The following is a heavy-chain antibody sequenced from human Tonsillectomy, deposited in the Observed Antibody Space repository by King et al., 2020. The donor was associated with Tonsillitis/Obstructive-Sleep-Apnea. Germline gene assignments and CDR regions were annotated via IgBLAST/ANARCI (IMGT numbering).Heavy chain of an antibody. CDR3: AKDLIIATSGTPGDAFDI. V-gene: IGHV3-9*01. CDR2: ISWNSGTK. J-gene: IGHJ3*02. Sequence: DVQLVDSGGGLVQPGRSLRLSCAASGFNFDDYAMYWVRQAPGKGLEWVSGISWNSGTKRYADSVKGRFTISRDNAKNSLYLQMNSLRAEDTALYYCAKDLIIATSGTPGDAFDIWGQGTMVTVSS. D-gene: IGHD6-13*01. CDR1: GFNFDDYA.